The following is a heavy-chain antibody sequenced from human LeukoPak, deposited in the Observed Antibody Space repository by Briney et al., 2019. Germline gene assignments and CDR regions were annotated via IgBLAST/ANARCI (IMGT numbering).Heavy chain of an antibody. CDR1: GFTFSSYS. CDR3: ARVTTEDIAVVVAAHDAFDI. D-gene: IGHD2-15*01. Sequence: GGSLRLSCAASGFTFSSYSMNWVRQAPGKGLEWVSSISSSSSYIYYADSVKGRFTISRDNAKNSLYLQMNSLRAEDTAVYYCARVTTEDIAVVVAAHDAFDIWGQGTMVTVSS. J-gene: IGHJ3*02. CDR2: ISSSSSYI. V-gene: IGHV3-21*01.